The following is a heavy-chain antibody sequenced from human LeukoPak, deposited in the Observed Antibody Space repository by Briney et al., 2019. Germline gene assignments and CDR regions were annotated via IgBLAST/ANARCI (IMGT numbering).Heavy chain of an antibody. V-gene: IGHV3-48*01. CDR2: ITTTSDAV. CDR1: GFTFSDFN. J-gene: IGHJ4*02. Sequence: GGSLRLSCAASGFTFSDFNMNWVRQAPGKGLEWISYITTTSDAVYYADSVKGRFTISRDNAKNSLYLQMNSLRAEDTAVYYCARDGYSYGFYYFDYRGQGTLVTVSS. CDR3: ARDGYSYGFYYFDY. D-gene: IGHD5-18*01.